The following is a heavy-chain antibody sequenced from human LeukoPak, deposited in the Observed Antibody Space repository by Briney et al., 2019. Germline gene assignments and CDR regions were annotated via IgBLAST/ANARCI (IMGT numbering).Heavy chain of an antibody. CDR3: ARDRYCSGGSCYPIDDY. Sequence: SVKVSCKASGGTFSSYAISWVRQAPGQGLEWMGGIIPIFGTANYAQKFQGRVTITADESTSTAYMELSSLRSEDTAVYHCARDRYCSGGSCYPIDDYWGQGTLVTVSS. J-gene: IGHJ4*02. D-gene: IGHD2-15*01. V-gene: IGHV1-69*01. CDR1: GGTFSSYA. CDR2: IIPIFGTA.